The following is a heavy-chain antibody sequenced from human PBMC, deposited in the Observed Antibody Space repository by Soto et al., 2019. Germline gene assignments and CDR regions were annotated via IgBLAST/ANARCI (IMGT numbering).Heavy chain of an antibody. V-gene: IGHV4-59*08. CDR2: IYYSGSA. CDR1: GGSITTYY. J-gene: IGHJ6*03. Sequence: QVQLQESGPGLVKPSETLSLTCTVSGGSITTYYWTWIRQPPGKGLEWIGFIYYSGSANYNPSLKSRVTISIDTSKNQFSLKVNSVTAADTAVYYCARTSIGGAYYYMDVWGKGSTVTVSS. CDR3: ARTSIGGAYYYMDV.